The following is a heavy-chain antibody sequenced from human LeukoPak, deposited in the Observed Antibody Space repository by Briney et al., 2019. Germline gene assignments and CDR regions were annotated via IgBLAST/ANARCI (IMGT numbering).Heavy chain of an antibody. V-gene: IGHV1-18*01. D-gene: IGHD3-9*01. CDR2: ISAYNGNT. CDR3: ARGYYDILTGYYKEYYFDY. Sequence: GASVKVSCKASGYTFTSYGISWVRQAPGQGLEWMGWISAYNGNTNYAQKLQGRVTMTTDTSTSTAYMELRSLRSDDTAVYYCARGYYDILTGYYKEYYFDYWGQGTLVTVSS. J-gene: IGHJ4*02. CDR1: GYTFTSYG.